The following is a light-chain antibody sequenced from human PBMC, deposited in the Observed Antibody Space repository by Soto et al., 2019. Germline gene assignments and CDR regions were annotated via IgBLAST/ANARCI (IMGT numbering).Light chain of an antibody. J-gene: IGKJ1*01. V-gene: IGKV3-20*01. CDR3: QQYGSSPPT. Sequence: EIVLTQSPGTLSLSPGARATLSCRASQGVSRGYLAWYQQKAGQAPRLLIYGASSRATGIPDRFSGSGSGTDFTLTINRLEPEDFAVYYCQQYGSSPPTFGQGTKVDNK. CDR1: QGVSRGY. CDR2: GAS.